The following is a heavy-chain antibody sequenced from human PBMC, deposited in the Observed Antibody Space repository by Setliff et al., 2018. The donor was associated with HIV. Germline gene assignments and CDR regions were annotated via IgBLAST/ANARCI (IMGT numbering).Heavy chain of an antibody. CDR1: GGSISSYY. J-gene: IGHJ6*02. V-gene: IGHV4-59*01. CDR2: IYYSGST. CDR3: ARDFTGSGWYGNYYYGMDV. D-gene: IGHD6-19*01. Sequence: SETLSLTCTVSGGSISSYYWSWIRQPPGKGLEWIGYIYYSGSTNYNPSLKSRVTISVDTSKNQFSLKLSSVTAADTAVYYCARDFTGSGWYGNYYYGMDVWGQGTTVNRLL.